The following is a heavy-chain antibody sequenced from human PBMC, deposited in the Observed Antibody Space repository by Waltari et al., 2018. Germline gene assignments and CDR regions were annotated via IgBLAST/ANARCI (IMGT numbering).Heavy chain of an antibody. CDR1: GFIFSSYW. J-gene: IGHJ4*02. CDR2: INTDGSIT. D-gene: IGHD6-13*01. V-gene: IGHV3-74*01. CDR3: VMYSSSFLGDC. Sequence: EVQLVESGGGLVQPGGSLRLSCAASGFIFSSYWMHWVRQAPGKGLVSVSHINTDGSITNYAVSVKGRFTISRDNAKNTLSLQMNSLRAEDTAVYYCVMYSSSFLGDCWGQGTLVAVSS.